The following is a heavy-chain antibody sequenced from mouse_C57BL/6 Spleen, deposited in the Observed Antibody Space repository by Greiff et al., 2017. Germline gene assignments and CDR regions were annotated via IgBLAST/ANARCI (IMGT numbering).Heavy chain of an antibody. CDR1: GFSLTSYG. CDR2: IWSGGST. CDR3: CEGGFAY. Sequence: VKLVESGPGLVQPSQSLSITCTASGFSLTSYGVHWVRQPPGKGLEWLGVIWSGGSTDYNAAFISRLSISKDNSKSQVFFKMNSLQADDTAIYYCCEGGFAYWGQGTLVTVSA. V-gene: IGHV2-4*01. J-gene: IGHJ3*01.